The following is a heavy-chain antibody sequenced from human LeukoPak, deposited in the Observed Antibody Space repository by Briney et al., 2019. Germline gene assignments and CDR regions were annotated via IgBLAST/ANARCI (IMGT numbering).Heavy chain of an antibody. J-gene: IGHJ6*03. V-gene: IGHV1-69*06. CDR3: ARAYYYGSGSYYKGRAYCYYYMDV. CDR2: IIPIFGTA. CDR1: GGTFSSYA. Sequence: GASVKVSCKASGGTFSSYAISWVRQAPGQGLEWMGGIIPIFGTANYAQKFQGSITITADKSTSTAYMELSSLRSEDTAVYYCARAYYYGSGSYYKGRAYCYYYMDVWGKGTTVTVSS. D-gene: IGHD3-10*01.